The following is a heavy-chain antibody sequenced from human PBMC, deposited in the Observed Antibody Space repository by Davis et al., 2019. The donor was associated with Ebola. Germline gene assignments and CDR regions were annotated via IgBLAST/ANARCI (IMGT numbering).Heavy chain of an antibody. CDR2: IYSGGTT. J-gene: IGHJ4*02. D-gene: IGHD2-15*01. CDR3: VKGGWDNLMVVAAVPLFDT. CDR1: GFTFSSYN. V-gene: IGHV3-53*01. Sequence: GESLKISCAASGFTFSSYNMSWVRQAPGKGLEWVSVIYSGGTTYYADSVKGRFTISRDDSKNTLYLQMNGLRPDDTAVYYCVKGGWDNLMVVAAVPLFDTWGQGTLITVSS.